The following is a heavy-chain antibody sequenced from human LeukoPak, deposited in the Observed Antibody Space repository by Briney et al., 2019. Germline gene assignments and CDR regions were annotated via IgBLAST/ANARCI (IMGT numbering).Heavy chain of an antibody. CDR3: VRDSNYHPDC. CDR1: GFTFSSYW. CDR2: IISDGSST. V-gene: IGHV3-74*01. J-gene: IGHJ4*02. Sequence: GGSLRLSCAASGFTFSSYWMHWVRHAPGEGLVWVSRIISDGSSTTYAGSVKGRFTMSRDNAKNTLYLQMNSLRAEDTAVYYCVRDSNYHPDCWGQGTLVTVSS. D-gene: IGHD4-11*01.